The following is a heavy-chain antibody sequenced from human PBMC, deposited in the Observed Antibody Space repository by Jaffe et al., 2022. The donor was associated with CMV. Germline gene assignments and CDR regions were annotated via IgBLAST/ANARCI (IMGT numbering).Heavy chain of an antibody. CDR3: ARGGEWLYKYGMDV. V-gene: IGHV3-7*01. CDR1: GFTFSSYW. J-gene: IGHJ6*02. D-gene: IGHD3-3*01. Sequence: EVQLVESGGGLVQPGGSLRLSCAASGFTFSSYWMSWVRQAPGKGLEWVANIKQDGSEKYYVDSVKGRFTISRDNAKNSLYLQMNSLRAEDTAVYYCARGGEWLYKYGMDVWGQGTTVTVSS. CDR2: IKQDGSEK.